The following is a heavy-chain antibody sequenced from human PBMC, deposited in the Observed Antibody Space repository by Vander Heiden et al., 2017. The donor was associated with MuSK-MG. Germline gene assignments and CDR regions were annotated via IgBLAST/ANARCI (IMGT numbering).Heavy chain of an antibody. CDR2: INHSGST. CDR3: ARTLKTSIAAAGNDY. Sequence: QLQLQQWGAGLLNPSETLSLTCAVSGGSFSGYYGNWIRQPTGKGLEWIGEINHSGSTNYNPSCKSRVTISVDTSKNQFSMKLSPVTAADTAVYYCARTLKTSIAAAGNDYWGQGSLVTVSS. V-gene: IGHV4-34*01. J-gene: IGHJ4*02. D-gene: IGHD6-13*01. CDR1: GGSFSGYY.